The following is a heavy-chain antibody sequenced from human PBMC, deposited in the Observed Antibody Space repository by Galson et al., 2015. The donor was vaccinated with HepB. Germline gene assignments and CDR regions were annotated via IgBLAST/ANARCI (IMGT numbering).Heavy chain of an antibody. Sequence: SLRLSCAASGFTFSSYSMNWVRQAPGKGLEWVSSISSSSSYIYYADSVKGRFTISRDNAKNSLYLQMNSLRAEDTAVYYCARDTPFHCSGGSCYSGVYYYYYGMDVWGQGTTVTVSS. J-gene: IGHJ6*02. CDR3: ARDTPFHCSGGSCYSGVYYYYYGMDV. D-gene: IGHD2-15*01. CDR2: ISSSSSYI. V-gene: IGHV3-21*01. CDR1: GFTFSSYS.